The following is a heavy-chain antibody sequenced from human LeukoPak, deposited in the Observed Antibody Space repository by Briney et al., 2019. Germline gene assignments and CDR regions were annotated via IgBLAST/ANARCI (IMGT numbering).Heavy chain of an antibody. V-gene: IGHV1-18*04. Sequence: GASVKVSCKASGYTFTSYGISWVRQAPGQGLEWMGWISAYNGNTNHAQKLQGRVTMTTDTSTSTAYMELRSLRSDDTAVYYCAREGGVTTVSADFDYWGQGTLVTVSS. J-gene: IGHJ4*02. CDR3: AREGGVTTVSADFDY. CDR1: GYTFTSYG. D-gene: IGHD4-17*01. CDR2: ISAYNGNT.